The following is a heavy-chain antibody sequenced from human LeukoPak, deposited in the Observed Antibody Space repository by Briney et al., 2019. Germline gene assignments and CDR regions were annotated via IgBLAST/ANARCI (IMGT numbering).Heavy chain of an antibody. Sequence: SETLFLTCTVSGGSISSYYWSWIRQPPGKGLEWIGYIYYSGSTNYNPSLKSRVTISVDTSKNQFSLKLSSVTAADTAVYYCARALSLAAAGDYNWFQPWGQGTLVTVSS. CDR3: ARALSLAAAGDYNWFQP. CDR2: IYYSGST. D-gene: IGHD6-13*01. V-gene: IGHV4-59*12. CDR1: GGSISSYY. J-gene: IGHJ5*02.